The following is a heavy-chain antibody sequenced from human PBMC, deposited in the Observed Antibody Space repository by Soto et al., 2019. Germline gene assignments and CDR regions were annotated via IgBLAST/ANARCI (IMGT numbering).Heavy chain of an antibody. J-gene: IGHJ4*02. CDR3: ARVRVVVPAAIFFSSVHTFDY. D-gene: IGHD2-2*02. CDR2: MHYTGFS. V-gene: IGHV4-59*02. CDR1: GDSVTSHY. Sequence: PSETLSLTCSFSGDSVTSHYLTWIRQSPEKGLEWIGYMHYTGFSHYNPSLKSRVTISVDTSKNQFTLQLTSVTVEDTAVYYCARVRVVVPAAIFFSSVHTFDYWGQGTLVTVSS.